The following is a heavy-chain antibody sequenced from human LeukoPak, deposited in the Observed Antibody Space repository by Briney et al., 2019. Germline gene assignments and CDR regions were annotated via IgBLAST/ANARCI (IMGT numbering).Heavy chain of an antibody. CDR2: INSDGSTT. V-gene: IGHV3-74*01. D-gene: IGHD4/OR15-4a*01. CDR3: ARGWXGAPRXTFDI. CDR1: GFTFSSYW. J-gene: IGHJ3*02. Sequence: PGGSLRLSCAASGFTFSSYWMHWVRQAPGKGLVWVSNINSDGSTTTYADSVKGRFTISRDNAENTLYLQMNSLRAEDTAVYYCARGWXGAPRXTFDIXXXGTMVTVSS.